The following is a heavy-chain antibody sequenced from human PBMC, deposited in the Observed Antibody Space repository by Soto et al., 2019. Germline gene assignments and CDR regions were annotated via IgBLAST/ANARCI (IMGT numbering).Heavy chain of an antibody. D-gene: IGHD4-4*01. V-gene: IGHV1-8*01. Sequence: QVQLVQSGAGVKKPGASVKVSCKASRYTFISYDINWVRQATGQGLEWMGWMNHKSANTGYAQNFQGRVTMTRNTSISTAYMELSSLRSEDTAVYYCARSPSWETTVTPYYFDYWGQGTLVTVSS. CDR3: ARSPSWETTVTPYYFDY. CDR2: MNHKSANT. CDR1: RYTFISYD. J-gene: IGHJ4*02.